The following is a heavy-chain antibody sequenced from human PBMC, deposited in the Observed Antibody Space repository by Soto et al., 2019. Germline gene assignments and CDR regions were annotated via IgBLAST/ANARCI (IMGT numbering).Heavy chain of an antibody. CDR2: IYCSGST. CDR1: GGSISSGGYY. J-gene: IGHJ5*02. D-gene: IGHD2-2*02. Sequence: PSETLSLTCTVSGGSISSGGYYWSWIRQHPGKGLEWIGYIYCSGSTYYNPSLKSRVTISVDTSKNQFSLKLSSVTAADTAVYYCARDRYCSSTSCYTGWFDPWGQGTLVTVSS. V-gene: IGHV4-31*03. CDR3: ARDRYCSSTSCYTGWFDP.